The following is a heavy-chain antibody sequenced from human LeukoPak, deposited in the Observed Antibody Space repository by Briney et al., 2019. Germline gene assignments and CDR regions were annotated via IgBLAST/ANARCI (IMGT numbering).Heavy chain of an antibody. J-gene: IGHJ4*02. D-gene: IGHD3-10*01. V-gene: IGHV4-34*01. Sequence: SETLSLTCAVYGGSFSGYYWSWIRQPPGKGLEWIGEINHSGSTNYNPSLKSRVTISVDTSKNQFSLQLSSVTAADTAVYYCARGGGARSIDYWGQGTLVTVSS. CDR2: INHSGST. CDR1: GGSFSGYY. CDR3: ARGGGARSIDY.